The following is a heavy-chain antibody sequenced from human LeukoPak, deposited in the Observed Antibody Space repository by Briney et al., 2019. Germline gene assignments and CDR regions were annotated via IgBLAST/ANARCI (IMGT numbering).Heavy chain of an antibody. V-gene: IGHV3-23*01. D-gene: IGHD2/OR15-2a*01. CDR3: AKDLSTAAKYYFDY. CDR1: GFTFSDYA. J-gene: IGHJ4*02. CDR2: ISGSGGST. Sequence: PGGSLRLSCAVSGFTFSDYAMSWVRQAPGKGLEWVSSISGSGGSTYHADSVKGRFTISRDNSKNTLSLQINSLRAEDTALYYCAKDLSTAAKYYFDYWGQGTLVTVSS.